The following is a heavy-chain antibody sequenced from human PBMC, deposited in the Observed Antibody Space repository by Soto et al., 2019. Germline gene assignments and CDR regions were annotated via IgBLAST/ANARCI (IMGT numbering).Heavy chain of an antibody. D-gene: IGHD3-22*01. J-gene: IGHJ4*02. CDR3: ARDNYDSGGYLSGFDY. V-gene: IGHV1-46*01. Sequence: QVQLVQSGAEVKKPGASVKVSCKASGYTFTSYYMHWVRQAPGQGLEWMGIINPSGGSTSDAQKFQGRVTMTRDTSTSTVYMELSSLRSEDTAVYYCARDNYDSGGYLSGFDYWGQGTLVTVSS. CDR2: INPSGGST. CDR1: GYTFTSYY.